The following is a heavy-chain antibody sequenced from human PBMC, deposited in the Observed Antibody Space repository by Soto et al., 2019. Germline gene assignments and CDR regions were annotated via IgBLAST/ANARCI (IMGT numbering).Heavy chain of an antibody. D-gene: IGHD3-3*01. Sequence: DVQLVESGGGLVQPGGSLRLSCTVSGDTFSNYWMHWVRQPPGGGLVWVSRMNPDGSWIGYADSVKGRFTISSDTTRNTVNLQMNRLRVENAGVYYCADPGRRDRYDFDSWGQGTLVTVSS. CDR1: GDTFSNYW. CDR2: MNPDGSWI. CDR3: ADPGRRDRYDFDS. J-gene: IGHJ4*02. V-gene: IGHV3-74*01.